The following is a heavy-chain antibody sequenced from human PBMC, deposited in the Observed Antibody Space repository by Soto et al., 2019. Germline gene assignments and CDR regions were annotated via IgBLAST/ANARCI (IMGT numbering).Heavy chain of an antibody. J-gene: IGHJ4*02. V-gene: IGHV4-59*11. CDR2: IYYNGNT. Sequence: SETLSLTCSVSGGSMNNHYWSWIRQSPGKGLEWVGYIYYNGNTNYNSSLKSRVTTSVDTSKNRFSLKLSSVTAADTSVYYCARDVGRYDSWGQGILVTVSS. CDR3: ARDVGRYDS. CDR1: GGSMNNHY.